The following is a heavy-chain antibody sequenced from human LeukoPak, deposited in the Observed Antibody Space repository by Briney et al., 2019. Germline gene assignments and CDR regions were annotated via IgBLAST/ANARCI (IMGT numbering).Heavy chain of an antibody. CDR2: ISGSGGST. Sequence: GGSLRLSCAASGFTFSSYAMSWVRQAPGKGLEWVSAISGSGGSTYYADSVKGRFTISRDDSKNTLYLQMNSLRAEDTAVYYCANSPYSSGPVPFDYWGQGTLVTVSS. J-gene: IGHJ4*02. CDR1: GFTFSSYA. D-gene: IGHD6-19*01. CDR3: ANSPYSSGPVPFDY. V-gene: IGHV3-23*01.